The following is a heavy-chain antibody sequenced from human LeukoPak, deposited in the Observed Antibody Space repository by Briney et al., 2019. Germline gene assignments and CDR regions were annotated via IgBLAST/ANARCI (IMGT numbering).Heavy chain of an antibody. J-gene: IGHJ2*01. CDR2: IYNSGST. Sequence: PSETLSLTCTVPGGSISISSYYWGWIRQPPGKGLEWIAYIYNSGSTNYNPSLKSRVTISVDTSKNQFSLKLSSVTAADTAVYYCARREVTTSWYFDLWGRGTLVTVSS. V-gene: IGHV4-61*05. CDR1: GGSISISSYY. CDR3: ARREVTTSWYFDL. D-gene: IGHD4-17*01.